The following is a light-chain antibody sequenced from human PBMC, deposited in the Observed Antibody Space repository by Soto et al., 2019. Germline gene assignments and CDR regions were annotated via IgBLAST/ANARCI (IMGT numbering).Light chain of an antibody. CDR1: QSVSSY. CDR2: DAS. CDR3: QQRIKWPMT. J-gene: IGKJ5*01. Sequence: EIDLTPSPSALSFSPRERAPLSCRASQSVSSYLAWYQQKPGQAPRLLIYDASNRATGIPARFSGSGSGTDFTLTISSLEPEDFAVYYCQQRIKWPMTFGQGTRLEIK. V-gene: IGKV3-11*01.